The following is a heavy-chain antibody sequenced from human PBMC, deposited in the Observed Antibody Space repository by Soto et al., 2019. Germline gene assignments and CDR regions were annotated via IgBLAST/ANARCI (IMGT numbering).Heavy chain of an antibody. D-gene: IGHD3-22*01. CDR1: GFTFSSYW. Sequence: GGSLRLSCAASGFTFSSYWMSWVRQAPGKGLEWVANIKQDGSEKYYVDSVKGRFTISRDNAKNSLYLQMNSLRAEDTAVYYCARDGSYYYDSSGYYYGGDGAFDIWGQGTMVTVSS. V-gene: IGHV3-7*03. CDR3: ARDGSYYYDSSGYYYGGDGAFDI. CDR2: IKQDGSEK. J-gene: IGHJ3*02.